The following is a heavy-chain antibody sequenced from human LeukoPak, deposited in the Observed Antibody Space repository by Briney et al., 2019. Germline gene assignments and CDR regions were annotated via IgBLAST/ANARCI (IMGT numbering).Heavy chain of an antibody. J-gene: IGHJ4*02. V-gene: IGHV3-74*01. CDR3: ARGRQWLVRGGYFDY. CDR2: INTDGSTT. Sequence: GGSLRLSCAASGFTFSSYWMHWVRQAPGKGLVWVSRINTDGSTTSYADSVKGRFTISRDNSKNTLYLQMGSLRAEDMAVYYCARGRQWLVRGGYFDYWGQGTLVTVSS. D-gene: IGHD6-19*01. CDR1: GFTFSSYW.